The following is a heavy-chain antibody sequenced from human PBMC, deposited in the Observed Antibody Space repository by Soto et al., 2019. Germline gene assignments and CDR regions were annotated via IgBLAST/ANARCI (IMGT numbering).Heavy chain of an antibody. CDR1: GFTFSNAW. J-gene: IGHJ4*02. D-gene: IGHD3-22*01. Sequence: GGSLRLSCAASGFTFSNAWMNWVRQAPGKGLEWVGRIKSKTDGGTTDYAAPVNGRFTISRDDSKNTLYLQMNSLKTEDTAVYYCTTDPPNYYDSSGFDYWGQGTLVTVSS. V-gene: IGHV3-15*07. CDR3: TTDPPNYYDSSGFDY. CDR2: IKSKTDGGTT.